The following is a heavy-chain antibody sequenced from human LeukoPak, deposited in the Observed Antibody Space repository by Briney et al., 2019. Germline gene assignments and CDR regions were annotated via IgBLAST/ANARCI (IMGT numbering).Heavy chain of an antibody. CDR3: AGARGGYYDSSGYLTSNDY. J-gene: IGHJ4*02. D-gene: IGHD3-22*01. V-gene: IGHV4-38-2*01. Sequence: SETLSLTCAVSGYSISSGYYWGWIRQPPGKGLEWIGSIYHSGGTYYNPSLKSRVTISVDTSKDQFSLKLSSVTAADTAVYYCAGARGGYYDSSGYLTSNDYWGQGTLVTVSS. CDR1: GYSISSGYY. CDR2: IYHSGGT.